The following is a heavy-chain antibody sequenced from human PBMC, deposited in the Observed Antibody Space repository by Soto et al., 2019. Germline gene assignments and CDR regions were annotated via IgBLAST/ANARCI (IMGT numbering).Heavy chain of an antibody. D-gene: IGHD2-15*01. V-gene: IGHV4-30-2*01. Sequence: TLSLTCAVSGVSISSGGYSWSWIRQPPGKGMEWIGYIYSGTTHYNPSLKSRVTVSMDRSKNQVSLSLKSVTAADTAVYYRAREDSGAFFDFWGQGNLVTVSS. J-gene: IGHJ4*02. CDR2: IYSGTT. CDR3: AREDSGAFFDF. CDR1: GVSISSGGYS.